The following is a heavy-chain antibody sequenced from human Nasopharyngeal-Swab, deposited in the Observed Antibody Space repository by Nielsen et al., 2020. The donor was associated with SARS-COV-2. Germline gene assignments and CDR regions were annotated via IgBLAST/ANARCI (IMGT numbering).Heavy chain of an antibody. V-gene: IGHV3-23*01. CDR1: GFTFSSYA. J-gene: IGHJ3*02. CDR2: ISGSGGST. CDR3: AKEVVDAFDI. D-gene: IGHD2-15*01. Sequence: GESLKISCVASGFTFSSYAMSWVRQAPGKGLEWVSAISGSGGSTYYADSVKGRFTISRDNSKNTLYLQMNSLRAEDTAVYYCAKEVVDAFDIWGQGTMVTVSS.